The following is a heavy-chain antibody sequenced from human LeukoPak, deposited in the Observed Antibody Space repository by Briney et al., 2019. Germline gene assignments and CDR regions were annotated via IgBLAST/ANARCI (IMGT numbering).Heavy chain of an antibody. CDR3: ARGPAVGATGMADDY. J-gene: IGHJ4*02. CDR1: GYTFTSYY. D-gene: IGHD1-26*01. Sequence: ASVKVSCKASGYTFTSYYMHWVRQAPGQGLEWMGWISAYNGNTNYAQKLQGRVTMTTDTSTSTAYMELRSLRSDDTAVYYCARGPAVGATGMADDYWGQGTLVTVSS. CDR2: ISAYNGNT. V-gene: IGHV1-18*04.